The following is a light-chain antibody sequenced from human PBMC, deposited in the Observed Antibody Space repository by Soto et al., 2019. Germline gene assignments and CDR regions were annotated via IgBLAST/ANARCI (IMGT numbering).Light chain of an antibody. CDR3: NQYET. CDR1: QSVSSW. J-gene: IGKJ1*01. V-gene: IGKV1-5*03. Sequence: DIQMTQSPSTLSVSVGDRVTITCRASQSVSSWLAWYQQKPGKAPKLLLYKASSIERGVPARFSGSGSGTDFTLTLSSQQADDFDTYYCNQYETFGQGTKVEIK. CDR2: KAS.